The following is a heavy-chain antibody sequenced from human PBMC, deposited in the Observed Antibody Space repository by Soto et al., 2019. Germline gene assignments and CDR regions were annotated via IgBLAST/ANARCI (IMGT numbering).Heavy chain of an antibody. J-gene: IGHJ4*02. CDR1: GGSISSGGYS. CDR2: IYHSGST. D-gene: IGHD4-17*01. V-gene: IGHV4-30-2*01. Sequence: TSETLSLTCAVSGGSISSGGYSWSWIRQPPGKGLEWIGYIYHSGSTNYNPSLKSRVTISVDTSKNHFSLKLSSVTAADTAVYYCARGTVTTTYFDYWGQGTLVTVSS. CDR3: ARGTVTTTYFDY.